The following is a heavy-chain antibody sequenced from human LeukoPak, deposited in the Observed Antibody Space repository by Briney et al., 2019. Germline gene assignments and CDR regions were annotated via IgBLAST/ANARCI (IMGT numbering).Heavy chain of an antibody. CDR2: INPNSGDT. D-gene: IGHD3-16*01. CDR1: GYTFTGYY. J-gene: IGHJ4*02. CDR3: ARALETMGAKRYFDY. Sequence: ASVKVSCKPSGYTFTGYYMHWVRQAPGQGLEWMGWINPNSGDTNYVQKFQGRVTMTSDTSISTAYMALSGLRSDDTAVYYCARALETMGAKRYFDYWGQGTLVTVSS. V-gene: IGHV1-2*02.